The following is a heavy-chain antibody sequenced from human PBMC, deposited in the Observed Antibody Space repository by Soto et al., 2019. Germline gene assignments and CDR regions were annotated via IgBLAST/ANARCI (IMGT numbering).Heavy chain of an antibody. CDR1: GYTFTGYY. J-gene: IGHJ3*02. CDR3: ARDPLRSAEVPAATGGAFDI. D-gene: IGHD2-2*01. CDR2: INPNSGGT. Sequence: QVQLVQSGAEVKKPGASVKVSCKASGYTFTGYYMHWVRQAPGQGLEWMGWINPNSGGTNYAQKFQGWVTMTRDTSIGTAYMELSRLRSDDTAVYYCARDPLRSAEVPAATGGAFDIWGQGTMVTVSS. V-gene: IGHV1-2*04.